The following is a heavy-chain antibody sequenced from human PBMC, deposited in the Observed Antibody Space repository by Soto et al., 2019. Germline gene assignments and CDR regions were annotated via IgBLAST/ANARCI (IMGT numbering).Heavy chain of an antibody. V-gene: IGHV3-30*18. CDR2: ISYDGSQK. Sequence: QVQLVESGGGVVQPGKSLSLSCVASGFTFSSYGMHWVRQAPGKGLEWVALISYDGSQKYFGVSVKGRFTISRDNSKNTLYLEMNSLRGYDTALYYCVKEMAGSYYSAYHFDYWGQGTQVTVSS. CDR3: VKEMAGSYYSAYHFDY. CDR1: GFTFSSYG. J-gene: IGHJ4*02. D-gene: IGHD1-26*01.